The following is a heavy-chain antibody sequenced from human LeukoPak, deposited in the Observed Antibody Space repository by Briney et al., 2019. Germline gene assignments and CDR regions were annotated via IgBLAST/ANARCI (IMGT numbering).Heavy chain of an antibody. CDR3: ARGPVFVVVVAATPSFDY. Sequence: SETLSLTCTVSGGSISSYYWSWIRQPPGKGLEWIGEINHSGSTNYNPSLKSRVTISVDTSKNQFSLKLSSVTAADTAVYYCARGPVFVVVVAATPSFDYWGQGTLVTVSS. CDR1: GGSISSYY. V-gene: IGHV4-34*01. D-gene: IGHD2-15*01. CDR2: INHSGST. J-gene: IGHJ4*02.